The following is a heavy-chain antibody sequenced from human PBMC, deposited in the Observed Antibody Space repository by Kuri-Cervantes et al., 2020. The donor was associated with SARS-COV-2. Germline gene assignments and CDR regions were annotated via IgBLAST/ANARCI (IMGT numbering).Heavy chain of an antibody. V-gene: IGHV1-69*05. J-gene: IGHJ4*02. CDR1: GGTFSSYA. Sequence: SVKVSCKASGGTFSSYAISWVRQAPGQGPEWMGGIIPIFGTANYAQKFQGRVTITTDESTSTAYMELSSLRSEDTAVYYCARSSPKGYEYEQQLVPYYFDYWGQGTLVTVSS. CDR2: IIPIFGTA. CDR3: ARSSPKGYEYEQQLVPYYFDY. D-gene: IGHD6-13*01.